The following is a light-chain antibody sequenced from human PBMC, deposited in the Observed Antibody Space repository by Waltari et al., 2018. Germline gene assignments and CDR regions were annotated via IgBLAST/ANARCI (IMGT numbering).Light chain of an antibody. J-gene: IGKJ1*01. CDR2: GAS. Sequence: DIQMTQFPTSLSASVEDRVTITCRASQTITNYLNWYQQKSGKAPRLLIYGASNLQDGVPSRFRGSGSGTDFTLTISNLQPEDFATYYCQQTYITPRTFGQGTKVEIK. V-gene: IGKV1-39*01. CDR3: QQTYITPRT. CDR1: QTITNY.